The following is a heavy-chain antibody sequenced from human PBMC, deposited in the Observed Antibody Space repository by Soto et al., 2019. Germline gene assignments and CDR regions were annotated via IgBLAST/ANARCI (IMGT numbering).Heavy chain of an antibody. V-gene: IGHV4-4*07. CDR3: AKGRESSGWYLGWFDP. CDR2: IYTSGST. CDR1: GGSISIYY. J-gene: IGHJ5*02. D-gene: IGHD6-19*01. Sequence: SETLSLTCTVSGGSISIYYWSWIRQPAGKGLEWIGRIYTSGSTNYNPSLKSRVTMSVDTSKNQFSLKLRSVAAADTAVYYCAKGRESSGWYLGWFDPWGQGTQVTVSS.